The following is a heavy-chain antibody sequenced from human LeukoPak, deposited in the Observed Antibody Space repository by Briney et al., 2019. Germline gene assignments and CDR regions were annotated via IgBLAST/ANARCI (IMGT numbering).Heavy chain of an antibody. V-gene: IGHV4-61*01. Sequence: PSETLSLTCTVSGGSFSISSYCWGWIRQPPGKGLEWIGYIYYSGSTNYNPSLRSRVAISVDTSKNQFSLKLSSVTAADTAVYYCARSSESYDSSGYYSYYFDYWGQGTLVTVSS. CDR2: IYYSGST. CDR1: GGSFSISSYC. J-gene: IGHJ4*02. CDR3: ARSSESYDSSGYYSYYFDY. D-gene: IGHD3-22*01.